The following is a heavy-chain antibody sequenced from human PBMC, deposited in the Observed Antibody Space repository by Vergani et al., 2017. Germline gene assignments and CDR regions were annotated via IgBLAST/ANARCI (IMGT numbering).Heavy chain of an antibody. Sequence: EVQLLESGGGLVQPGGSLRLSCAASGFTFSSYAMSWVRQAPGKGLEWVSAISGSGGSTYYADSVKGRFTISRDNSKNTLYLQMNSLRAEDTAVYYCAKDPIDIVVVVAAKDYWGQGTLVTGSS. CDR2: ISGSGGST. V-gene: IGHV3-23*01. D-gene: IGHD2-15*01. CDR3: AKDPIDIVVVVAAKDY. CDR1: GFTFSSYA. J-gene: IGHJ4*02.